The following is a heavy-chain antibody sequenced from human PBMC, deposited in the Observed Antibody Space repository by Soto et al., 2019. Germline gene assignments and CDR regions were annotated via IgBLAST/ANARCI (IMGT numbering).Heavy chain of an antibody. CDR3: AKDQAWGIVVVPAAYFDY. CDR2: ISYDGSNK. J-gene: IGHJ4*02. Sequence: GGSLRLSCAASGFTFSSYGMHWVRQAPGKGLEWVAVISYDGSNKYYADSVKGRFTISRDNSKNTLYLQMNSLRAEDTAVYYCAKDQAWGIVVVPAAYFDYWGQGTLVTVSS. V-gene: IGHV3-30*18. D-gene: IGHD2-2*01. CDR1: GFTFSSYG.